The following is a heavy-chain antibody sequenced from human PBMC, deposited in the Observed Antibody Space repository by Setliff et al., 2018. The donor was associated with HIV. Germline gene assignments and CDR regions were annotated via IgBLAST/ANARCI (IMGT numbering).Heavy chain of an antibody. J-gene: IGHJ6*03. Sequence: SETQSLTCAVYGGSFSGYYWSWIRQSPGKGLEWIGEINHSGSTKYNPSLKSRVTISVDTSTNQFSLKLSSVTAADTAVYYCARGTAYYNFGSGYSQDYYYYMDVWGKGTTVTVSS. D-gene: IGHD3-3*01. CDR3: ARGTAYYNFGSGYSQDYYYYMDV. V-gene: IGHV4-34*01. CDR2: INHSGST. CDR1: GGSFSGYY.